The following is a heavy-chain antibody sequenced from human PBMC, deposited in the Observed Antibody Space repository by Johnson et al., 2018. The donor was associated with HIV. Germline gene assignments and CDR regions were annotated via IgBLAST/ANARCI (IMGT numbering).Heavy chain of an antibody. Sequence: VQLVESGGGLVKPGGSLRLSCAASGFTFSNAWMSWVRQAPGKGLEWVVRIKSKTDGGTTDYAAPVKGRFTISRDDSKNMLYLQMNSLKIEDTAVYYCAKTEDAFDIWGQGTMVTVSS. CDR1: GFTFSNAW. V-gene: IGHV3-15*01. CDR2: IKSKTDGGTT. CDR3: AKTEDAFDI. J-gene: IGHJ3*02.